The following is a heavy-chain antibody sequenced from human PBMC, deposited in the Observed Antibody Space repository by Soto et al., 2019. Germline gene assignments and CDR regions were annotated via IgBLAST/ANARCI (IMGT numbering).Heavy chain of an antibody. Sequence: QVQLVESGGGVVQPGRSLRLSCAASGFTFSSYGMHWVRQAPGKGLEWVAVISYDGTNNYYTESVKGRFTISRDNSKNSLFLQMNSLTAEDTAVYFCAKGDCSGGSCYFSAFDIWGQGTMVTVSS. CDR1: GFTFSSYG. V-gene: IGHV3-30*18. CDR3: AKGDCSGGSCYFSAFDI. J-gene: IGHJ3*02. CDR2: ISYDGTNN. D-gene: IGHD2-15*01.